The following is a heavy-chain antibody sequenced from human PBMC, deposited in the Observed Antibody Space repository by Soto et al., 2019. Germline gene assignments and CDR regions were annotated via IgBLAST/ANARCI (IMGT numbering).Heavy chain of an antibody. Sequence: GGSLRLSCAAAGFTFVDYAMHWVRQAPGKGLEWVSGISWNSGSIGYADSVKGRFTISRDNAKNSLYLQMNSLRAEDTALYYCAKALLRSAFDIWGQGTMVPVSS. V-gene: IGHV3-9*01. J-gene: IGHJ3*02. CDR3: AKALLRSAFDI. CDR1: GFTFVDYA. D-gene: IGHD1-26*01. CDR2: ISWNSGSI.